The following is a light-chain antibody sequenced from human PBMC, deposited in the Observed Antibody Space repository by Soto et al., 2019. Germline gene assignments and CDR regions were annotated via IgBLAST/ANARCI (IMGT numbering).Light chain of an antibody. CDR3: QQYDILPIT. Sequence: DIHMTQSQSSLSASLVESVTITCHATQDINIYLNWYQQKPGKAPNLLIYDASNLEIGVPSRFSGSGSGTHFTFTISSLQTEDIGTYYCQQYDILPITFGRGTRLEI. J-gene: IGKJ5*01. CDR2: DAS. V-gene: IGKV1-33*01. CDR1: QDINIY.